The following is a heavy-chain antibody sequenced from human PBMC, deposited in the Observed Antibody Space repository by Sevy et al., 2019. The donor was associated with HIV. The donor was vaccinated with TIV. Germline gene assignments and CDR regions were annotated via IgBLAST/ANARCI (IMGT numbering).Heavy chain of an antibody. V-gene: IGHV3-33*01. CDR2: IRYDGSNK. D-gene: IGHD5-18*01. J-gene: IGHJ6*02. Sequence: GGCLSLSCAASGFSFSSYDMHWVRQAPGMGLEWVVVIRYDGSNKHYGDAVKGRFTISRDNSKNALYLQMSSLRAEDTAVYYCAREKVDTSMIFVEYYGMDVWGQGTTVTVSS. CDR1: GFSFSSYD. CDR3: AREKVDTSMIFVEYYGMDV.